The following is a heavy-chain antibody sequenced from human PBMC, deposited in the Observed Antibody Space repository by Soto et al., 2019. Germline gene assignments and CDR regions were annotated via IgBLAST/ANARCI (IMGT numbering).Heavy chain of an antibody. J-gene: IGHJ4*02. Sequence: PSETLSLTCTVSGGSISSGSYYWGWIRQPPGKGLEWIGNIYHSGSMFYNPSLKSRVTISVDTSKNQFSLNLSFMTAADTAVYYCAGQECDWYQRPFDYWGQGTLVTVSS. V-gene: IGHV4-39*01. D-gene: IGHD2-2*01. CDR3: AGQECDWYQRPFDY. CDR1: GGSISSGSYY. CDR2: IYHSGSM.